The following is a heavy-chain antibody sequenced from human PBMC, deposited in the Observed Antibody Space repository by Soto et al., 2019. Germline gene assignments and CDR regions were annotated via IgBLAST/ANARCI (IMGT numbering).Heavy chain of an antibody. Sequence: PSETLSLTCTVSGGSISSGDYYWSWIRQPPGKGLEWIGNIYCSGSTYYNPSLKSRVTISADTSENQFSLNLISVTAADTAVYYCRRSSRYSTDVWGQGITVTVSS. V-gene: IGHV4-30-4*01. J-gene: IGHJ6*02. D-gene: IGHD6-19*01. CDR1: GGSISSGDYY. CDR2: IYCSGST. CDR3: RRSSRYSTDV.